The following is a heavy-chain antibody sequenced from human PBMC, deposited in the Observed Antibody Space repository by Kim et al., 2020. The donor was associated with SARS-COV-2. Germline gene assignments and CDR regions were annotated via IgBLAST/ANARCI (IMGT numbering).Heavy chain of an antibody. V-gene: IGHV3-73*01. J-gene: IGHJ6*02. D-gene: IGHD3-10*01. CDR1: GFTFSGSA. CDR2: IRSKANSYAT. Sequence: GGSLRLSCAASGFTFSGSAMHWVRQASGKGLEWVGRIRSKANSYATAYAASVKGRFTISRDDSKNTAYLQMNSLKTEDTAVYYCTRSNDRITMVRGGSVFRGMDVWGQGTTVTVSS. CDR3: TRSNDRITMVRGGSVFRGMDV.